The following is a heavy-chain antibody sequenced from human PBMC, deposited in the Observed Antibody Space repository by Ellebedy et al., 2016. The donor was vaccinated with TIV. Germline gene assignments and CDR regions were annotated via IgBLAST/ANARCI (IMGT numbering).Heavy chain of an antibody. Sequence: GESLKISCAASGFTVSSNYMSWVRQAPGKGLEWVSVIYSGGSTYYADSVKGRFTISRDNSKNTLYLQMNSLRAEDTAVYYCARDAYDSSGYTGVYWGQGTLVTVSS. CDR2: IYSGGST. V-gene: IGHV3-66*01. D-gene: IGHD3-22*01. CDR1: GFTVSSNY. J-gene: IGHJ4*02. CDR3: ARDAYDSSGYTGVY.